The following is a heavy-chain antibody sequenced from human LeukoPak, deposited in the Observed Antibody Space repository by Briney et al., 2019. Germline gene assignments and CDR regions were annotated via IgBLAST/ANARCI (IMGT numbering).Heavy chain of an antibody. V-gene: IGHV3-30*02. D-gene: IGHD2-21*02. J-gene: IGHJ3*02. Sequence: PGGSLRLSCAASGFTFRSSGMHWVRQAPGKGLEWVAVIWYDGSKEYYADSVKGRFTISRDNSKNTLYLQMNSLRAEDTAVYYCAKDKSVVTATHDAFDIWGQGTMVTVSS. CDR3: AKDKSVVTATHDAFDI. CDR2: IWYDGSKE. CDR1: GFTFRSSG.